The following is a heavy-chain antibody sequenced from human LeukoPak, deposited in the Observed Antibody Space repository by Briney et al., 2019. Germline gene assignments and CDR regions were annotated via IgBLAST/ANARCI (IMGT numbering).Heavy chain of an antibody. CDR1: GFTFSSYG. D-gene: IGHD6-13*01. CDR2: ISCSGGNT. V-gene: IGHV3-23*01. Sequence: PGGSLRLSCAASGFTFSSYGMSWVRQAPGKGLEGVSAISCSGGNTYYADSVKGRFTISRDNSKNSLYLQMNSLRAEDTVLYYCAKGTSSWHEFDYWGQGTLVTVSS. CDR3: AKGTSSWHEFDY. J-gene: IGHJ4*02.